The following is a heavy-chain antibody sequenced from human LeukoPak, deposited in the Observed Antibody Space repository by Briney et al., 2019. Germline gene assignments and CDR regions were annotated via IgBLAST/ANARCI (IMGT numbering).Heavy chain of an antibody. CDR2: IIASGRDT. CDR1: GFTFSDYA. CDR3: AKDRYYYGLGSYFDN. J-gene: IGHJ4*02. D-gene: IGHD3-10*01. Sequence: TGGSLRLSCAASGFTFSDYAMNWVRQAPGKGLEWVSGIIASGRDTYYADSVKGRFTISRDTSKNTLYLQMNSLRAEDTAVYYCAKDRYYYGLGSYFDNWGQGALVTVSS. V-gene: IGHV3-23*01.